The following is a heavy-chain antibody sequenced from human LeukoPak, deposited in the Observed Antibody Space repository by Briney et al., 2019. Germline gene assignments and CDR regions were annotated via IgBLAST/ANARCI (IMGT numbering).Heavy chain of an antibody. D-gene: IGHD6-13*01. CDR3: ARVSYSSSSFDFDY. J-gene: IGHJ4*02. Sequence: SETLSLTCTASGGSISSYYWSWIRQPAGKGLEWIGYIYHSGSTYYNPSLKSRVTISVDRSKNQFSLKLSSVTAADTAVYYCARVSYSSSSFDFDYWGQGTLVTVSS. CDR2: IYHSGST. V-gene: IGHV4-59*06. CDR1: GGSISSYY.